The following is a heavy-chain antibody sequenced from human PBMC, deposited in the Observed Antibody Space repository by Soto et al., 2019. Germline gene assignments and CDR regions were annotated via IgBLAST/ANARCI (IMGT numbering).Heavy chain of an antibody. D-gene: IGHD3-22*01. CDR2: ISSSSSYI. V-gene: IGHV3-21*01. CDR3: ARDYYDSTGAFDY. J-gene: IGHJ4*02. Sequence: GGSLRLSCAASGFTFSSYSMNWVRQAPGKGLEWVSSISSSSSYIYYADSVKGRFTISRDNAKNSLYLQMNSLRAEDTAVYYCARDYYDSTGAFDYWGQGTLVTVSS. CDR1: GFTFSSYS.